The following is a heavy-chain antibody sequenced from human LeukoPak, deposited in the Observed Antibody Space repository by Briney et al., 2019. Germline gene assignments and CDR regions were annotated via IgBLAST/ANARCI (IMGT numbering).Heavy chain of an antibody. J-gene: IGHJ4*02. D-gene: IGHD3/OR15-3a*01. CDR1: GGSISSGDYY. CDR2: IYYSGSI. Sequence: SETLSLTCTVSGGSISSGDYYWSWIRQPPGKGLEWIGYIYYSGSIYYNPSLKSRVTISVDTSENQFSLKLSSVTAAGTAVYYCASGPSPYFFDYWGQGTLVTVSS. V-gene: IGHV4-30-4*08. CDR3: ASGPSPYFFDY.